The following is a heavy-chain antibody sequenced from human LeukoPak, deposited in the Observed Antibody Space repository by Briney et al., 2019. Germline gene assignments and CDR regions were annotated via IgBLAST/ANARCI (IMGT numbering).Heavy chain of an antibody. D-gene: IGHD4-17*01. V-gene: IGHV4-4*02. J-gene: IGHJ4*02. CDR1: GGSISSSNW. Sequence: SETLSLTCAVSGGSISSSNWWSWVRPPPGKGLEWIGEIYHSGSTNYNPSLKSRVTISVDKSKNQFSLKLSSVTAADTAVYYCARKPHDYGDYKFDYWGQGTLVTVSS. CDR2: IYHSGST. CDR3: ARKPHDYGDYKFDY.